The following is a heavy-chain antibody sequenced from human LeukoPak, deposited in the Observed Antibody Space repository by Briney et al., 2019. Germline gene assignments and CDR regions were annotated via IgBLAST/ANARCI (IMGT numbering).Heavy chain of an antibody. CDR1: GFTLCSNY. D-gene: IGHD3-10*01. V-gene: IGHV3-66*01. CDR2: IYSGGST. CDR3: ANYYGSGSYLL. J-gene: IGHJ4*02. Sequence: GGSLRLSCAASGFTLCSNYMSWVRRAPGKGVEWVSVIYSGGSTYYADSVKGRFTISRDNSKNTLYLQMNSLRAEDTAVYYCANYYGSGSYLLWGQGTLVTVSS.